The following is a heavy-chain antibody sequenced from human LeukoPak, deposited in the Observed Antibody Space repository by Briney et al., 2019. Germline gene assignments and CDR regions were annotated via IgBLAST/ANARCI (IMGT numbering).Heavy chain of an antibody. Sequence: QSGGSLRLSCAASGFTFSSYGMPWVRQAPGKGLEWVAIISYDGSNEYYADSIKGRFTISRDNSKDTLYLQMNSLRAEDTAVYYCAKNAPTYSSSWSYFDYWGQGTLVTVSS. CDR1: GFTFSSYG. CDR2: ISYDGSNE. V-gene: IGHV3-30*18. D-gene: IGHD6-13*01. J-gene: IGHJ4*02. CDR3: AKNAPTYSSSWSYFDY.